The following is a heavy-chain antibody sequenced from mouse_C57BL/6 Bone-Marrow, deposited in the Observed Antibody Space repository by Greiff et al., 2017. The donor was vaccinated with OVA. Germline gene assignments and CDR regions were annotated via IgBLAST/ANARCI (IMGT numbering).Heavy chain of an antibody. D-gene: IGHD1-1*01. CDR3: ARPLSGGSSYVGY. CDR2: IHPNSGST. CDR1: GYTFTSYW. V-gene: IGHV1-64*01. J-gene: IGHJ2*01. Sequence: QVQLQQPGAELVKPGASVKLSCKASGYTFTSYWMHWVKQRPGQGLEWIGMIHPNSGSTNYNEKFKSKATLTVDKSSSTAYMQLSSLTSEDSAVYYCARPLSGGSSYVGYWGQGTTLTVSS.